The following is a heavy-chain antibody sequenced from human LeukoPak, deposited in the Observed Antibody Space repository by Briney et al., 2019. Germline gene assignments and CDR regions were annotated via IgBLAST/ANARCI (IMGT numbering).Heavy chain of an antibody. CDR2: ISAYNGNT. Sequence: ALVKVSCKASGYTFTSYGISWVRQAPGQGLEWMGWISAYNGNTNYAQKLQGRVTMTTDTSTSTAYMELRSLRSDDTAVYYCARDSWVEQWLVRSGYYFDYWGQGTLVTVSS. D-gene: IGHD6-19*01. J-gene: IGHJ4*02. V-gene: IGHV1-18*01. CDR3: ARDSWVEQWLVRSGYYFDY. CDR1: GYTFTSYG.